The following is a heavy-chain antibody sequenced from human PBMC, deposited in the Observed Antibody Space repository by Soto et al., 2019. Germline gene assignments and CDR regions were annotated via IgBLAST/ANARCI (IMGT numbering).Heavy chain of an antibody. V-gene: IGHV4-39*01. D-gene: IGHD3-16*01. CDR3: ARPINLGFDY. CDR1: GGSMSSTNYV. CDR2: IYHTGTT. Sequence: PSETLSLTCNVSGGSMSSTNYVWGWIRQPPGKGLEWIGSIYHTGTTYYNPSLRSRVTISVDTSKNQFSLKLSSVTAADTAVYYGARPINLGFDYWGQGALVTVSS. J-gene: IGHJ4*02.